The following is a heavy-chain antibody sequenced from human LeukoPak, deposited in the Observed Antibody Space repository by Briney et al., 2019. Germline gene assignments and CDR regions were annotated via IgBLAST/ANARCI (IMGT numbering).Heavy chain of an antibody. Sequence: GGSLRLSFAASGFTVSSNYMSWVRQTPGKGLEWVSAISGSGGSTYYADSVKGRFTISRDNSKNTLYLQMNSLRAEDTAVYYCAKDLHDYGDRGGWFDPWGQGTLVTVSS. D-gene: IGHD4-17*01. CDR3: AKDLHDYGDRGGWFDP. CDR2: ISGSGGST. CDR1: GFTVSSNY. V-gene: IGHV3-23*01. J-gene: IGHJ5*02.